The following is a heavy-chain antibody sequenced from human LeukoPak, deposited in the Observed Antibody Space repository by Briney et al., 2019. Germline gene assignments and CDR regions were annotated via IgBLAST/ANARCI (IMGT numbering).Heavy chain of an antibody. D-gene: IGHD2-15*01. J-gene: IGHJ3*02. CDR1: GYTFTSYD. CDR3: ARALYCSGGSCYRKYAFDI. CDR2: MNPNSGNT. V-gene: IGHV1-8*01. Sequence: ASVKVSCKASGYTFTSYDINWVRQATGQGLEWMGWMNPNSGNTGYAQKFQGRVTMTRNTSISTAYMELSSLRSEDTAVYYCARALYCSGGSCYRKYAFDIWGQGTMVTVSS.